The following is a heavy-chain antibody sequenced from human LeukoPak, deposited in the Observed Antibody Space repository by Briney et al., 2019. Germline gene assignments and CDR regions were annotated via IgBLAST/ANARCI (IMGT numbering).Heavy chain of an antibody. Sequence: SETLSLTCTVSGGSISSYYWSWIRQPPGKGLEWIGYIYYSGSTNYNPSLKSRVTISVDTSKNQFSLKLSSVTAADTAVYYCARGHADDSRGPPPLYWGQGTLVTVSS. V-gene: IGHV4-59*01. CDR3: ARGHADDSRGPPPLY. CDR2: IYYSGST. J-gene: IGHJ4*02. CDR1: GGSISSYY. D-gene: IGHD3-22*01.